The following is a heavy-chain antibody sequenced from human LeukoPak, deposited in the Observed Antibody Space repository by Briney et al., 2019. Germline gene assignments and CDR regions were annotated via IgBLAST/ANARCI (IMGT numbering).Heavy chain of an antibody. D-gene: IGHD6-19*01. CDR1: GGSISSYY. CDR2: IYYSGST. V-gene: IGHV4-59*12. CDR3: ARDYFISVYSSGWRPTGAFDI. Sequence: SETLSLTCTVSGGSISSYYWSWIRQPPGKGLEWIGYIYYSGSTNYNPSLKSRVTLSVDTSKNQFSLKLSSVTAADTAVYYCARDYFISVYSSGWRPTGAFDIWGQGTMVTVSS. J-gene: IGHJ3*02.